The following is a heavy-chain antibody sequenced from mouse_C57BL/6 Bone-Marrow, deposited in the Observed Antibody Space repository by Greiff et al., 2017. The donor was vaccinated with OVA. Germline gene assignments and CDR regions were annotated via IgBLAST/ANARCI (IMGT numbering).Heavy chain of an antibody. D-gene: IGHD1-1*01. CDR1: GYTFTSYW. CDR3: ARWDYYDWLAY. CDR2: IDPSDSYT. J-gene: IGHJ3*01. V-gene: IGHV1-50*01. Sequence: QVQLQQPGAELVKPGASVKLSCKASGYTFTSYWMQWVKQRPGQGLEWIGEIDPSDSYTNYNQKFKGKATLAVDTSTSTAYMQLSSLASEDSAVYYCARWDYYDWLAYWGQGTLVTVSA.